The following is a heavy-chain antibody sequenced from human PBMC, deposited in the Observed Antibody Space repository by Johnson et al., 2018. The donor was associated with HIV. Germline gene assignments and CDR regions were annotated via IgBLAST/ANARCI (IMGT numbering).Heavy chain of an antibody. Sequence: QVQLVESGGGVVQPGRSLRLSCAASGFTFSSYAMHWVRQAPGKGLEWVAVISYDGNNKYYADSVKGRFTISRDNSKNTLYLQMNSLRAEDTAVYYCARDQAAAAIRAFDIWGQGTMVTVSS. V-gene: IGHV3-30*04. CDR1: GFTFSSYA. J-gene: IGHJ3*02. CDR2: ISYDGNNK. CDR3: ARDQAAAAIRAFDI. D-gene: IGHD6-13*01.